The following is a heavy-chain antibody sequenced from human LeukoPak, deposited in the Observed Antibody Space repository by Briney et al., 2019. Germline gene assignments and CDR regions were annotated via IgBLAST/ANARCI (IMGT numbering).Heavy chain of an antibody. Sequence: GASVKISCKASGFKFTNFYFHWVRQAPGQGLEWMVIINPSGGTTTYAKKFQGNITMTRDPSTSTVYMEMPSLTSEDTAVYYCARSEYSKSIWFDPWGQGTLVTVSS. CDR2: INPSGGTT. V-gene: IGHV1-46*01. D-gene: IGHD6-6*01. CDR1: GFKFTNFY. J-gene: IGHJ5*02. CDR3: ARSEYSKSIWFDP.